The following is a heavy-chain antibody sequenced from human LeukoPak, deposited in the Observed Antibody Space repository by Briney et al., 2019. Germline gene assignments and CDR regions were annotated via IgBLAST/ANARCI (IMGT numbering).Heavy chain of an antibody. Sequence: GSLRLSCAASGFTFSNYAMSWVRQAPGKGLEWIGSLYYSGDTYYSPSLRSRLTISIDTSKNQFSLKLSSVTAADTAVYYCAKYGFSYCSGISCIPHWGQGTLVTVSS. D-gene: IGHD2-2*01. J-gene: IGHJ4*02. CDR3: AKYGFSYCSGISCIPH. V-gene: IGHV4-38-2*01. CDR1: GFTFSNYA. CDR2: LYYSGDT.